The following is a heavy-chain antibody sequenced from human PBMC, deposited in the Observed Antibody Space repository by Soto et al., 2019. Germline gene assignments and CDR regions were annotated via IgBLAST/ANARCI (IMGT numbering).Heavy chain of an antibody. CDR1: GGSISSSSYY. J-gene: IGHJ5*02. CDR3: ARIGRHLDDYGDYGSWFDP. CDR2: IYYSGST. V-gene: IGHV4-39*01. D-gene: IGHD4-17*01. Sequence: QLQLQESGPGLVKPSETLSLTCTVSGGSISSSSYYWGWIRQPPGKGLEWIGSIYYSGSTYYNPSLKSRVTISVDTSKNQFSLKLSSVTAADTAVYYCARIGRHLDDYGDYGSWFDPWGQGTLVTVSS.